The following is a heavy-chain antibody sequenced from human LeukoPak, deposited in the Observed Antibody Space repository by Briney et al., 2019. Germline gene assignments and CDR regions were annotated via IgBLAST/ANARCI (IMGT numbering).Heavy chain of an antibody. D-gene: IGHD4-17*01. Sequence: GESLKISCKGSGYSFTTYWIGWVRQMPGKGLEWMGIINPGDSTTKYSPSFQGQVTISADKSISTAYLQWSSLKASGTAMYYCARPHSYGDPFFDYWGQGTLVTVSS. CDR2: INPGDSTT. CDR1: GYSFTTYW. CDR3: ARPHSYGDPFFDY. V-gene: IGHV5-51*01. J-gene: IGHJ4*02.